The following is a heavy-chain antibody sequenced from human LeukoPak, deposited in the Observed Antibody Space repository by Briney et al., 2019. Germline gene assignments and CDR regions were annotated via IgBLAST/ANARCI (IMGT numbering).Heavy chain of an antibody. CDR1: GFTFSSYG. CDR3: AREGGAYYDSSGYYYGLDY. D-gene: IGHD3-22*01. V-gene: IGHV3-30*02. CDR2: IRYDGSNK. Sequence: TGGSLRLSCAASGFTFSSYGMHWVRQAPGKGLEWVAFIRYDGSNKYYADSVKGRFTISRDNSKNTLYLQMNSLRAEDTAVYYCAREGGAYYDSSGYYYGLDYWGQGTLVTVSS. J-gene: IGHJ4*02.